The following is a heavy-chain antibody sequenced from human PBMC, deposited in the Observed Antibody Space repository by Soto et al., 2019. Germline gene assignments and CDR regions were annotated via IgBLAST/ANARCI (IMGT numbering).Heavy chain of an antibody. CDR2: IGGSGGYT. V-gene: IGHV3-23*01. Sequence: FSSYGMSWVRQAPGKGLEWVSGIGGSGGYTSYADSVKGRFTISRDNSKNTLYLQMKSLRADDTAVYYCAKDAAMVSSTFNYFDYWGQGTLVTVSS. CDR1: FSSYG. D-gene: IGHD6-13*01. CDR3: AKDAAMVSSTFNYFDY. J-gene: IGHJ4*02.